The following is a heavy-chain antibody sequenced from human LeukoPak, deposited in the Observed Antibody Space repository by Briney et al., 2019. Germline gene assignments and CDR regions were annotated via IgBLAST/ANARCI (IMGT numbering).Heavy chain of an antibody. J-gene: IGHJ3*02. CDR3: AGLLVPAASGAFHI. V-gene: IGHV4-4*07. CDR1: TGSISSSY. Sequence: SETLSLTCTVSTGSISSSYWRWLRQPAGKGLEYIGRMSSSGGSNFNPSLKSRVSISVDSSKRQVSLKLTSVTAADSAVYYCAGLLVPAASGAFHIWGPGTIVTVSS. CDR2: MSSSGGS. D-gene: IGHD2-2*01.